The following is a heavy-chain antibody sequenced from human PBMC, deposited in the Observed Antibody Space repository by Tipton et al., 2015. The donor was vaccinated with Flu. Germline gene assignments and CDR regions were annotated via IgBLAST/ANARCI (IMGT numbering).Heavy chain of an antibody. CDR1: DYPISSGYY. V-gene: IGHV4-38-2*01. Sequence: TLSLTCVVSDYPISSGYYWGWIRQPPGKGLEWIGSIYHNGSTDYNSSLKSRVSISVDTAKNQFPLKLRSVTAADTAVYYCARQGPGGRSFDIWGQGTMVTVSS. CDR2: IYHNGST. D-gene: IGHD2-8*02. CDR3: ARQGPGGRSFDI. J-gene: IGHJ3*02.